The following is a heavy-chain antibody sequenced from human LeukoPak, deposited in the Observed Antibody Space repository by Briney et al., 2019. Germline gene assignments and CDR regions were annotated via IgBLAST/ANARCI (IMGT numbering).Heavy chain of an antibody. Sequence: ASGNVSCKASGLAFTSSGIRWVRQAPGQGIEWMGWVSAHNGGMNYAKKLQGRVTMSTDTSTRTGYMELRSLRADDTGVCYCARVRYFDWVWRGGNMVVWGKGAPVTVSS. D-gene: IGHD3-9*01. J-gene: IGHJ6*03. V-gene: IGHV1-18*01. CDR2: VSAHNGGM. CDR3: ARVRYFDWVWRGGNMVV. CDR1: GLAFTSSG.